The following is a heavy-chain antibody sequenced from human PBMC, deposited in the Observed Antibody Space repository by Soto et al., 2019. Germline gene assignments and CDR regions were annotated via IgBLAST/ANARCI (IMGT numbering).Heavy chain of an antibody. D-gene: IGHD6-13*01. J-gene: IGHJ4*02. CDR3: ARDRAGSFDY. V-gene: IGHV3-53*01. CDR2: IYSGGST. Sequence: GGSLRLSCAACGFTVSSNYMSWVRQAPGKGLEWVSVIYSGGSTYYADSVKGRFTISRDNSKNTLYLQMNSLRAEDTAVYYCARDRAGSFDYWGQGTLVPSPQ. CDR1: GFTVSSNY.